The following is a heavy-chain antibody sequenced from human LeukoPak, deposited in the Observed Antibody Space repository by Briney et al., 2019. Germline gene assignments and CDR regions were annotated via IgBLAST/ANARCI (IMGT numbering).Heavy chain of an antibody. J-gene: IGHJ4*02. CDR2: ISGSGGST. V-gene: IGHV3-23*01. Sequence: GGSLRLSCAASGFTFSSYAMTWVRQAPGKELEWVSAISGSGGSTYYADSVKGRFTISRDNSKNTLYLQMNSLRAEDTAVYYCAKSHLTTRRGFDYWGQGTLVTVSS. D-gene: IGHD3-10*01. CDR1: GFTFSSYA. CDR3: AKSHLTTRRGFDY.